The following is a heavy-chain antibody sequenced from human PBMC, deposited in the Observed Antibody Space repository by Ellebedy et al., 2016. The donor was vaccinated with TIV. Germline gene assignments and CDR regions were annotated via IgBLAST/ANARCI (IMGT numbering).Heavy chain of an antibody. J-gene: IGHJ4*02. Sequence: GESLKISCVASGFTFRSYWLSWVRQTPGKGLEWVANIKQDGSRKEYVDSVKGRFTISRDNAKNSVYLQMNSLRAEDTAVYYCTREGVGGFDHWGQGTLVTVSS. V-gene: IGHV3-7*01. CDR3: TREGVGGFDH. CDR2: IKQDGSRK. D-gene: IGHD3-10*01. CDR1: GFTFRSYW.